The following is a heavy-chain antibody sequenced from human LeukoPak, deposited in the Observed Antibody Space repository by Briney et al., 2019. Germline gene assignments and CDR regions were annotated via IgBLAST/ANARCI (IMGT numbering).Heavy chain of an antibody. V-gene: IGHV3-23*01. D-gene: IGHD3-3*01. CDR2: ISGSGGST. J-gene: IGHJ4*02. Sequence: PGGSLRLSCAASGFTFSSYAMSWVRQAPGKGLEWVSAISGSGGSTYYADSVKGRFTISRDNSKNTLYLQMNSLRAEDTAVYYCAKDLRAGGLRFLEWLSTWDYWGQGTLVTVSS. CDR1: GFTFSSYA. CDR3: AKDLRAGGLRFLEWLSTWDY.